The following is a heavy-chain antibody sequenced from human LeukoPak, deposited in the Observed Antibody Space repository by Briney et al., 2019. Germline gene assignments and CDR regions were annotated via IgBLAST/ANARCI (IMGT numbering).Heavy chain of an antibody. CDR1: GGSISSGGYY. D-gene: IGHD3-22*01. CDR2: IYYSGST. Sequence: SETLSLTCTVSGGSISSGGYYWSWIRQHPGKGLEWIGYIYYSGSTYYNPSLKSRVTISVDTSKNQFSLKLSSVTAADTAVYYCARGNLHYYDSSGYYYGALFDYWGQGTLVTVSS. CDR3: ARGNLHYYDSSGYYYGALFDY. J-gene: IGHJ4*02. V-gene: IGHV4-31*03.